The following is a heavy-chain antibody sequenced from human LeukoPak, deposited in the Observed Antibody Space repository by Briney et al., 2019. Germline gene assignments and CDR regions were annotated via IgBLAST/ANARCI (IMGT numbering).Heavy chain of an antibody. CDR1: GFIFSDYG. J-gene: IGHJ3*02. CDR3: ANDDYYDSSGQLDAFDI. Sequence: GGSLRLSCAASGFIFSDYGMSWVRQAPGKGLEWVSSIGGRGGSTYYADSVKGRFTISRDNSKNTLYLQMNSLRAEDTAVYYCANDDYYDSSGQLDAFDIWGQGTMVTVSS. D-gene: IGHD3-22*01. CDR2: IGGRGGST. V-gene: IGHV3-23*01.